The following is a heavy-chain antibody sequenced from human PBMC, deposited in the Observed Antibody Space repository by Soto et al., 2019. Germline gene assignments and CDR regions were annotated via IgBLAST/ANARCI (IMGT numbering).Heavy chain of an antibody. CDR1: GGSIENYY. V-gene: IGHV4-59*01. J-gene: IGHJ6*02. CDR3: ARSKRMDV. CDR2: VYYSGST. Sequence: QVQLQESGPGLVKPSETLSLTCTVSGGSIENYYWSWIRQPPGRGLEWIGCVYYSGSTNYNPSLESRVTISVDMSKNQFSLKLTSVTAADTAVYYCARSKRMDVWGQGHTVTVSS.